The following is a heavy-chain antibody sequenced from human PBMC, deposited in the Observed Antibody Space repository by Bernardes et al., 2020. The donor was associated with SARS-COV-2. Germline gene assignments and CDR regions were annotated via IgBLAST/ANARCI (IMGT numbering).Heavy chain of an antibody. V-gene: IGHV3-74*01. CDR3: ARVSRPRFLEWLLKKDYMDV. CDR2: INSDGSST. Sequence: GGSLRLSCAASGFTFSSYWMHWVRQAPGKGLVWVSRINSDGSSTSYADSVKGRFTISRDNAKNTLYLQMNSLRAEDTAVYYCARVSRPRFLEWLLKKDYMDVWGKGTTVTVSS. J-gene: IGHJ6*03. D-gene: IGHD3-3*01. CDR1: GFTFSSYW.